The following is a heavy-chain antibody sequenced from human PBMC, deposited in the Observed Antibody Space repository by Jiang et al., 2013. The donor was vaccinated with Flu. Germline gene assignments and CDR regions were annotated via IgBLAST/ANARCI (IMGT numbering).Heavy chain of an antibody. D-gene: IGHD6-19*01. CDR2: ISYDGSNK. CDR3: ARVVFEDSSGPWAAFDI. CDR1: YA. Sequence: YAMHWVRQAPGKGLEWVAVISYDGSNKYYADSVKGRFTISRDNSKNTLYLQMNSLRAEDTAVYYCARVVFEDSSGPWAAFDIWGQGTMVTVSS. J-gene: IGHJ3*02. V-gene: IGHV3-30*04.